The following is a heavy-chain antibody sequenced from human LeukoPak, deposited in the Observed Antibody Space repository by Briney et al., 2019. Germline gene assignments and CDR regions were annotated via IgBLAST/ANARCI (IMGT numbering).Heavy chain of an antibody. D-gene: IGHD3-10*01. J-gene: IGHJ4*02. CDR2: ISSSGSTI. Sequence: GGSLRLSCAASGFTFSNYEMNWVRQAPGKELEWVSYISSSGSTIYYADSVKGRFTISRDNAKNSLYLQMNSLRAEDTAVYCCAKDLHYGSADYWGQGTLVTVSS. V-gene: IGHV3-48*03. CDR1: GFTFSNYE. CDR3: AKDLHYGSADY.